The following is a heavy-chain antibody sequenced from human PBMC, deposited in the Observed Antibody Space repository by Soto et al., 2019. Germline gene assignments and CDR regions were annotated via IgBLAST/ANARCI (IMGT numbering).Heavy chain of an antibody. CDR1: GGTFSSYA. CDR3: ARGARDGYTYYFDY. V-gene: IGHV1-69*13. D-gene: IGHD5-12*01. Sequence: SSVKVSCKASGGTFSSYAISWVRQAPGQGLEWMGGIIPIFGTANYAQKFRGRVTITADESSSTAYMELSSLRSEDTAVYYCARGARDGYTYYFDYWGQGTMVTVSS. CDR2: IIPIFGTA. J-gene: IGHJ4*02.